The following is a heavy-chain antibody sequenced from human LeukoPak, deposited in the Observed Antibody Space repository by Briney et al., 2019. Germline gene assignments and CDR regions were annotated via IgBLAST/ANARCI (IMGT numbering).Heavy chain of an antibody. CDR3: ARSQIWVYDYVRGSPQPTFDY. J-gene: IGHJ4*02. V-gene: IGHV4-59*08. D-gene: IGHD3-16*01. Sequence: SETLSLTCTVSGGSISSYYWSWIRQPPGKGLEWIGYIYSSGSANYNPSLKSRVATSINTSKNQFSLKLTSVTAADTAVYYCARSQIWVYDYVRGSPQPTFDYWGQGTLVTVSS. CDR1: GGSISSYY. CDR2: IYSSGSA.